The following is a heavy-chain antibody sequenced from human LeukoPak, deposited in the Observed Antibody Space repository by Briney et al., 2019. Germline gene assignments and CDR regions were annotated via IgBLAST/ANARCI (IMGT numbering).Heavy chain of an antibody. Sequence: GGSLRLSCAASGFTFSTYWMSWVRQAPGKGLEWVSGISWNSGSIGYVDSVKGRFTISRDNAKNSLYLQMNSLRAEDTAVYYCARRDYDILRDDAFDIWGQGTMVTVSS. CDR3: ARRDYDILRDDAFDI. J-gene: IGHJ3*02. CDR2: ISWNSGSI. V-gene: IGHV3-20*04. D-gene: IGHD3-9*01. CDR1: GFTFSTYW.